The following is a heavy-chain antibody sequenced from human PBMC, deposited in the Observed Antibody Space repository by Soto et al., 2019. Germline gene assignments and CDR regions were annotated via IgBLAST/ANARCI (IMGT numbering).Heavy chain of an antibody. CDR3: ARDHCSSTSCFYYYYGMNV. D-gene: IGHD2-2*01. CDR2: IWYDGSNK. V-gene: IGHV3-33*01. CDR1: GFTFSSYG. J-gene: IGHJ6*02. Sequence: QVQLVESGGGVVQPGRSLRLSCAASGFTFSSYGMHWVRQAPGKGLEWVAVIWYDGSNKYYADSVKGRFTISRDNSKNTLYLQMNSLRADDTAVYYCARDHCSSTSCFYYYYGMNVWGQGTTVTVSS.